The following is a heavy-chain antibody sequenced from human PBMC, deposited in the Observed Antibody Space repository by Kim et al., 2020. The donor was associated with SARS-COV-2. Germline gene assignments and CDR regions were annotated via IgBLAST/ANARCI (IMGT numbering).Heavy chain of an antibody. CDR3: ARIGGSGSWDAFDI. Sequence: SETLSLTCTVSGGSISNSYWTWIRQAPGKGLEGIAYINYSGGTRYNPSLKSRVTISVDTSKNQISLKLSSVTAADTAVYYCARIGGSGSWDAFDIWGQGTMVTVSS. V-gene: IGHV4-59*08. CDR1: GGSISNSY. CDR2: INYSGGT. J-gene: IGHJ3*02. D-gene: IGHD3-10*01.